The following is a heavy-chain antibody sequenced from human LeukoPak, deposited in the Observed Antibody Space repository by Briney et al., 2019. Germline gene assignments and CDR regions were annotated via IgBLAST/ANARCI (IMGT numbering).Heavy chain of an antibody. D-gene: IGHD2-8*01. V-gene: IGHV1-8*03. J-gene: IGHJ3*02. CDR2: MNPNSGNT. CDR1: GYTFTSYD. CDR3: ARDLCTNGVCHVDDAFDI. Sequence: ASVKVSCKASGYTFTSYDINWVRQATGQGLEWMGWMNPNSGNTDYAQKFQGRVTITRNTSISTAYMELSSLRSEDTAVYYCARDLCTNGVCHVDDAFDIWGQGTMVTVSS.